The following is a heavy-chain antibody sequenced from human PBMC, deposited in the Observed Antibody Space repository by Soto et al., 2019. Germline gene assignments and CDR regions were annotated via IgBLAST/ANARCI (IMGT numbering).Heavy chain of an antibody. J-gene: IGHJ6*02. V-gene: IGHV3-30*18. CDR2: ISYDGSNK. D-gene: IGHD6-13*01. CDR3: AKDRRGIAAAGTMVYYYYGMDV. CDR1: GFTFSSYG. Sequence: GGSLRLSCTASGFTFSSYGMHWVRQAPGKGLEWVAVISYDGSNKYYADSVKGRFTISRDNSKNTLYLQMNSLRAEDTAVYYCAKDRRGIAAAGTMVYYYYGMDVWGQGTTVTVSS.